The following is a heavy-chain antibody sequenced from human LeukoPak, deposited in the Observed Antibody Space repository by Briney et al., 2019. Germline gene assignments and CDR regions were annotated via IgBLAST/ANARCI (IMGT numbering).Heavy chain of an antibody. CDR2: INSDGSST. D-gene: IGHD3-22*01. V-gene: IGHV3-74*01. J-gene: IGHJ4*02. CDR1: GFTFSSYW. Sequence: GGSLRLSCAASGFTFSSYWMHWVRQAPGKGLVWVSRINSDGSSTSYADSVKGRFTISRDNAKNTLYLQMNSLRAEDTAVYYCANELYYYDSSGYYAPGYWGQGTLVTASS. CDR3: ANELYYYDSSGYYAPGY.